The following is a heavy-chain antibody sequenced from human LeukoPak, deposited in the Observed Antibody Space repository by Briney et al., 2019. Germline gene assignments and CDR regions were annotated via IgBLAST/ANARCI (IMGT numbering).Heavy chain of an antibody. CDR1: GFTFSSYS. CDR3: AKATLATTYFDS. V-gene: IGHV3-48*01. J-gene: IGHJ4*02. CDR2: ISSSSSTI. D-gene: IGHD5-24*01. Sequence: PGGSLRLSCAASGFTFSSYSMNWVRQAPGKGLEWVSYISSSSSTIYYADSVKGRFTVSRDNSKNTLYLQVNRLRAEDTAVYYCAKATLATTYFDSWGQGTLVTVSS.